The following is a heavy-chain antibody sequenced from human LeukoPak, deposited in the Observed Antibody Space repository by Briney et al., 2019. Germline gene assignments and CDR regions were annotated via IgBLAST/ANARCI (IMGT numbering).Heavy chain of an antibody. D-gene: IGHD2-15*01. Sequence: GGSLRLSCAASGFSFRNYAMSWVRQAPGKGLEWVSGINNSGGSTYYADSVKGRFTLSRDNSKNTLDMQLNSRRVEDTAIYYCAKLSDKYCSGGSCYLDHWGQGTLVSVSS. J-gene: IGHJ4*02. CDR3: AKLSDKYCSGGSCYLDH. V-gene: IGHV3-23*01. CDR1: GFSFRNYA. CDR2: INNSGGST.